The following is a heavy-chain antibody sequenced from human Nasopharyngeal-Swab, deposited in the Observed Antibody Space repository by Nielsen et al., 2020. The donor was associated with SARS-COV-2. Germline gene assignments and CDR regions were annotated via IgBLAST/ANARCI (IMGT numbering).Heavy chain of an antibody. Sequence: GSLKISCAASGFTFSSYAMSWVRQAPGKGLEWVSAISGSGGSTYYADSVKGRFTISRDNSKNTLYLQMNSLRAEDTAVYYCAKDHGGSLDYWGQGTLVTVSS. D-gene: IGHD3-10*01. J-gene: IGHJ4*02. CDR2: ISGSGGST. V-gene: IGHV3-23*01. CDR3: AKDHGGSLDY. CDR1: GFTFSSYA.